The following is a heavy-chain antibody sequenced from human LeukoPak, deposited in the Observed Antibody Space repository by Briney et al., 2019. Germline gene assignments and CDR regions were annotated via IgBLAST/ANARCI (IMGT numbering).Heavy chain of an antibody. Sequence: TGGSLRLSCAASGFTFTNYWMTWVRQAPGKVLEWVANINQDGSDKFYVDSVKGRFTISRDNAKNSLYLQMNNLRADDTAIYYCARDPGYSLTFYYMDVWGTGTTVTISS. V-gene: IGHV3-7*01. CDR3: ARDPGYSLTFYYMDV. CDR1: GFTFTNYW. CDR2: INQDGSDK. D-gene: IGHD6-13*01. J-gene: IGHJ6*03.